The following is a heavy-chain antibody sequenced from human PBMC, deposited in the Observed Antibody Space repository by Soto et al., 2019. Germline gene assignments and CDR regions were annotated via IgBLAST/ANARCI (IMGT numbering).Heavy chain of an antibody. CDR3: ARDFKECITMLYPPISFDY. V-gene: IGHV1-18*01. Sequence: QVQLVQSGAEVKKPGASVKVSCKASGYTFTSYGISWVRQAPGQGLEWMGWISAYNGNTNYAQKLQGRGTMTTDTSKSTAYMELMSLRSDDTAVYYCARDFKECITMLYPPISFDYWGQGTLVTGFS. J-gene: IGHJ4*02. CDR1: GYTFTSYG. D-gene: IGHD3-10*02. CDR2: ISAYNGNT.